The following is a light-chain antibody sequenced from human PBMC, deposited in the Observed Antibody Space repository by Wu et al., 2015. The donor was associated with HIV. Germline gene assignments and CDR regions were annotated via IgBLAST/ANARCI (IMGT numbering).Light chain of an antibody. CDR2: GAS. CDR3: QQYGSSPVT. CDR1: QSVDNDY. Sequence: EIVLTQSPGTLSLSPGERATLSCRASQSVDNDYLAWYQQIPGQAPRLLIYGASSRATGIAHRFSGSGSGTDFTLTISTLEPEDVAVYYCQQYGSSPVTFAGGTKAEI. J-gene: IGKJ4*01. V-gene: IGKV3-20*01.